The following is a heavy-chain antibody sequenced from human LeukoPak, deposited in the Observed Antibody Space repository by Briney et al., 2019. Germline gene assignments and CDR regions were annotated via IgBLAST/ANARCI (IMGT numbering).Heavy chain of an antibody. CDR3: TTPGSYQTHIDY. Sequence: GGSLRLSCAASGFTFSNAWMSWVRQAPGKGLEWVGRIKSKTDGGTTDYAAPVKGRFTISRDDSKNTLYLQMNSLKTEDTAAYYCTTPGSYQTHIDYWGQGTLVTVSS. CDR2: IKSKTDGGTT. V-gene: IGHV3-15*01. D-gene: IGHD1-26*01. CDR1: GFTFSNAW. J-gene: IGHJ4*02.